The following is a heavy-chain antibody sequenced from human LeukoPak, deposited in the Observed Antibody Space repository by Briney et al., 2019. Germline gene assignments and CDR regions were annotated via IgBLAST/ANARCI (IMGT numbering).Heavy chain of an antibody. CDR2: ISYDGSNK. CDR3: ATWYYDFWSGYFIPENNWFDP. D-gene: IGHD3-3*01. V-gene: IGHV3-30*03. Sequence: PGGSLRLSCAASGFTFSSYGMHWVRQAPGKGLEWVAVISYDGSNKYYADSVKGRFTISRDNSKNTLYLQMNSLRAEDTAVYYCATWYYDFWSGYFIPENNWFDPWGQGTLVTVSS. CDR1: GFTFSSYG. J-gene: IGHJ5*02.